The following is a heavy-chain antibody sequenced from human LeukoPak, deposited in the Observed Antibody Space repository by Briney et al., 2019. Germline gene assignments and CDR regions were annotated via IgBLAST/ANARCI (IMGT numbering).Heavy chain of an antibody. D-gene: IGHD3-16*01. V-gene: IGHV4-4*09. Sequence: SETLSLTCTVSGGSISGFYWSWIRQPPGKGLECIGYIYSSGSTNYNPSLKSRVTMSVDTSKNQFSLKLSSVTAADTAVYYCARLGAGADDSERSPYRWFDAWGQGTLATVSS. CDR1: GGSISGFY. CDR3: ARLGAGADDSERSPYRWFDA. J-gene: IGHJ5*02. CDR2: IYSSGST.